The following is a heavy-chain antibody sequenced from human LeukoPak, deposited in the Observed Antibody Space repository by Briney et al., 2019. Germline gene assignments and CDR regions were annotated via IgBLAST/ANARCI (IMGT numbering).Heavy chain of an antibody. J-gene: IGHJ4*02. CDR1: GGPFSGYF. Sequence: SETLSLTCAVSGGPFSGYFWSWIRQSSGKGLEWIGEIHNSGTTNYNPSLNSRVTISEDTSKNQFYLNLSSVTAADTAVYYCARRYYYNLGSFPFDFWGQGTLVSVSS. V-gene: IGHV4-34*01. CDR3: ARRYYYNLGSFPFDF. D-gene: IGHD3-10*01. CDR2: IHNSGTT.